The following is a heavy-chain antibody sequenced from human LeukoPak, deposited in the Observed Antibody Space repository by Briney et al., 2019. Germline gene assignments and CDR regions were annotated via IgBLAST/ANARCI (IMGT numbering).Heavy chain of an antibody. CDR1: GDSISSHY. V-gene: IGHV4-59*08. CDR2: IYYSGST. CDR3: ARIDRAVAGTIDY. Sequence: SETLSLTCTVSGDSISSHYWSWIRQPPGKGLEWIGYIYYSGSTNYNPSLKSRVTMSVDTSKNQFSLKLSSVTAADTAVYYCARIDRAVAGTIDYWGQGTLVTVSS. J-gene: IGHJ4*02. D-gene: IGHD6-19*01.